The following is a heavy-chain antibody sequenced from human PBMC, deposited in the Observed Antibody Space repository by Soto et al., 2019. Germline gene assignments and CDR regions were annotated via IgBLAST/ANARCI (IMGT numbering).Heavy chain of an antibody. CDR1: GFTLSSHW. Sequence: EVQLVESGGGVVQAGGSLRLSCAASGFTLSSHWMHWVRQAPGKGLVWVSHINTDGSSTAYADSVKGRFTISRDNAKNTLYLQMNSLRAEDTAVYYRTRRGVPAATVYYMDVWGKGTTVTISS. J-gene: IGHJ6*03. V-gene: IGHV3-74*01. CDR2: INTDGSST. D-gene: IGHD2-2*01. CDR3: TRRGVPAATVYYMDV.